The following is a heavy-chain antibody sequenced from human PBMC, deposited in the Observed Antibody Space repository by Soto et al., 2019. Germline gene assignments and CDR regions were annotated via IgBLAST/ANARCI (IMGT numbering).Heavy chain of an antibody. J-gene: IGHJ4*02. CDR3: ASDRFASSWSYFDY. Sequence: QVQLVESGGGVVQPGRSLRLSCAASGFTFSNYALHWVRQAPGKGLEWVSVISDDGSNKYYADSVKGRFTISRDNSKNTLYLQMNRLRAAGTAVYYCASDRFASSWSYFDYWGQGPPVTVSS. V-gene: IGHV3-30-3*01. CDR1: GFTFSNYA. CDR2: ISDDGSNK. D-gene: IGHD6-13*01.